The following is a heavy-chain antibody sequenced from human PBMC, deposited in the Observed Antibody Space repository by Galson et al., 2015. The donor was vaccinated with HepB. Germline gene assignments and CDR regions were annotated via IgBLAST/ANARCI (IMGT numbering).Heavy chain of an antibody. V-gene: IGHV2-26*01. CDR3: ARGAADGGWFDP. D-gene: IGHD6-13*01. Sequence: PALVKPTQTLTLTCTVSGFSLSNARMGVSWLRQPPGKALEWLAHIFSNDEKSYSTSLKSRLTISKDTSKSQVVLTMTNMDPVDTATYYCARGAADGGWFDPWGQGTLVTVPS. J-gene: IGHJ5*02. CDR2: IFSNDEK. CDR1: GFSLSNARMG.